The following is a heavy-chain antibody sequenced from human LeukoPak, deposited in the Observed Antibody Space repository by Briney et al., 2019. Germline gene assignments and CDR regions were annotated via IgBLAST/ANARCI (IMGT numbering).Heavy chain of an antibody. CDR3: AKAGRVTKYSSGYYYDY. Sequence: SETLSLTCTVSGGSISSYYWSWIRQPAGKGLEWIGRIYTSGSTNYNPSLKSRVTMSVDTSKNQFSLKLSSVTAADTAVHYCAKAGRVTKYSSGYYYDYWGQGTLVTVSS. CDR1: GGSISSYY. V-gene: IGHV4-4*07. J-gene: IGHJ4*02. CDR2: IYTSGST. D-gene: IGHD3-22*01.